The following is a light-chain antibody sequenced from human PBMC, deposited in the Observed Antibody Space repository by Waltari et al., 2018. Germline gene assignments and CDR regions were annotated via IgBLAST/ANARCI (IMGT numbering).Light chain of an antibody. CDR3: QQSYESPWT. J-gene: IGKJ1*01. Sequence: DIQMTQSPSSLSASVGDRVTITCRASQSISTYLNWYQQKPGTAPKLLIYAASTLQSGVPSRFSGSGSGTDFTFTISSLHPEDFASYYCQQSYESPWTFVQGTKVEVK. V-gene: IGKV1-39*01. CDR1: QSISTY. CDR2: AAS.